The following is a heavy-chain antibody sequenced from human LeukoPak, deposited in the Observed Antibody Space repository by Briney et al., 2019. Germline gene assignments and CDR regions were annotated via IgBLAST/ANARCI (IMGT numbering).Heavy chain of an antibody. CDR2: ISGSGGST. V-gene: IGHV3-23*01. CDR3: AKEGRVPAAGQDYYYYYMDV. J-gene: IGHJ6*03. Sequence: GGSLRLSCAASGFTFSSYGMHWVRQAPGKGLEWVSAISGSGGSTYYADSVKGRFTISRDNSKNTLYLQMNSLRAEDTAVYYCAKEGRVPAAGQDYYYYYMDVWGKGTTVTVSS. CDR1: GFTFSSYG. D-gene: IGHD2-2*01.